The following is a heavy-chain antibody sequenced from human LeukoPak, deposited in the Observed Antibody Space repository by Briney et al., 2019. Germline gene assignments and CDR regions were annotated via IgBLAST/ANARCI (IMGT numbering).Heavy chain of an antibody. Sequence: ASVKVSCKASGYTFTGYYMHWVRQAPGQGLEWMGWINPNSGGTNYAQKFQGWVTMTRDTSISTAYMELSRLRSDDTAVYYCARDVAMSEFHYGMDVWGQGITVTVSS. CDR2: INPNSGGT. D-gene: IGHD3-10*01. V-gene: IGHV1-2*04. CDR1: GYTFTGYY. CDR3: ARDVAMSEFHYGMDV. J-gene: IGHJ6*02.